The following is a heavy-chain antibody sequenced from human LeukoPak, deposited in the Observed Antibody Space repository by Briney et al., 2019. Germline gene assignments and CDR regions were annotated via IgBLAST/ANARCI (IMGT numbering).Heavy chain of an antibody. V-gene: IGHV3-33*01. CDR3: ARQEARNWFDP. Sequence: GRSLRLSCAASGFTFSLSAMHWVRQAPGKGLEWVAFIWYDGSNKYYADSVKGRFTFSRDNSKNTLFLQMNSLRAEDTAVYYCARQEARNWFDPWGQGTLVTVSS. CDR1: GFTFSLSA. J-gene: IGHJ5*02. CDR2: IWYDGSNK.